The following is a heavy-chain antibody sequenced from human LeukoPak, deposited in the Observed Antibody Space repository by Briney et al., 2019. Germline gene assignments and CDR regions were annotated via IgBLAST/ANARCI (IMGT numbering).Heavy chain of an antibody. V-gene: IGHV3-43D*03. J-gene: IGHJ4*02. CDR3: AKAYEYSSGWYGDYFDY. CDR1: GFTFDDYA. Sequence: PGGSLRLSCAASGFTFDDYAMHWVRQAPGKGLEWVSLISWDGGSTYYADSVKGRFTISRDNSKNSLYLQMNSLRAEDTALYYCAKAYEYSSGWYGDYFDYWGQGTLVTVSS. D-gene: IGHD6-19*01. CDR2: ISWDGGST.